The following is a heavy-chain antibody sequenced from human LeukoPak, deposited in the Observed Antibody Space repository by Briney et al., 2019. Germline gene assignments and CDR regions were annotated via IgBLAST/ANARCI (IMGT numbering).Heavy chain of an antibody. J-gene: IGHJ6*04. V-gene: IGHV3-30*02. D-gene: IGHD3-10*02. CDR2: IPYDGSSK. CDR3: AELGITMIGGV. CDR1: GFTFSNFG. Sequence: GGSLRLSCTTSGFTFSNFGMHWVRQAPGQGVEWVTFIPYDGSSKYYADSVKGRFTISRDNAKNSLYLQMNSLRAEDTAVYYCAELGITMIGGVWGKGTTVTISS.